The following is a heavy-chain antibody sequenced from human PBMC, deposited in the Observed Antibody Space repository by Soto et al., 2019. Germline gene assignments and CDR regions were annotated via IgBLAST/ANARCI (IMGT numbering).Heavy chain of an antibody. D-gene: IGHD3-22*01. J-gene: IGHJ6*02. Sequence: QVQLVESGGGVVQPGRSLRLSCAASGFTFSSYGMHWVRQAPGKGLEWVAVISYDGSNKYYADSVKGRFTISRDNSKNTLYLQMNSLRAEDTDVYYCAKDLGLYDSSGYYPRYYYYGMDVWGQGTTVTVSS. V-gene: IGHV3-30*18. CDR1: GFTFSSYG. CDR2: ISYDGSNK. CDR3: AKDLGLYDSSGYYPRYYYYGMDV.